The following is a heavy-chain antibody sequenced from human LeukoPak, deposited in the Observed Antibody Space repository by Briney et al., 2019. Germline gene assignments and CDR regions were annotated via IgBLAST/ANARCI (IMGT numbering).Heavy chain of an antibody. J-gene: IGHJ3*02. CDR3: ATAGIQLWLRSGDAFDI. CDR1: GYTLTELS. D-gene: IGHD5-18*01. V-gene: IGHV1-24*01. CDR2: LDPEDGET. Sequence: VSVKVSCKVSGYTLTELSMHWVRQAPGKGLEWMGGLDPEDGETIYAQKFQGRVTMTEDTSTDTAYMELSSLRSEDTAVYYCATAGIQLWLRSGDAFDIWGQGTMVTVSS.